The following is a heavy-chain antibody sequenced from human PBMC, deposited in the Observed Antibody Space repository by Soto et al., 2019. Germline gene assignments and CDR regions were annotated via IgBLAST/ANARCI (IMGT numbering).Heavy chain of an antibody. J-gene: IGHJ4*02. V-gene: IGHV4-39*01. CDR2: FYYSGST. D-gene: IGHD3-22*01. CDR1: GGSISSGPYS. CDR3: MLGSGWKDFDY. Sequence: SETLSLTCTVSGGSISSGPYSWGWIRQPPGEGLEWIGTFYYSGSTYYNPSLKSRVTISVDTSKNQFSLKLSSVTAADTAVYYCMLGSGWKDFDYWGQGTLVTVPQ.